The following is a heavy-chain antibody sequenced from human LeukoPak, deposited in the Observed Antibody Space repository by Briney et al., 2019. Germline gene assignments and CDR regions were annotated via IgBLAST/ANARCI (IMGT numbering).Heavy chain of an antibody. D-gene: IGHD2-2*01. CDR2: IYSGGST. J-gene: IGHJ6*02. V-gene: IGHV3-66*01. CDR1: GFTVSSNY. Sequence: PGGSLRLSCAASGFTVSSNYMSWVRQAPGKGLEWVSVIYSGGSTYYADSVRGRFTISRDNAKNSLYLQMNSLRAEDTAVYYCARDYRWDIVVVPAAISYYYYGMDVWGQGTTVTVSS. CDR3: ARDYRWDIVVVPAAISYYYYGMDV.